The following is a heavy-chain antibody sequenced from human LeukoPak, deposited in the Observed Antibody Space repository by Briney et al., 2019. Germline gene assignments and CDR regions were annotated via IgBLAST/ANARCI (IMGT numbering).Heavy chain of an antibody. CDR1: GGSISSYY. D-gene: IGHD2-15*01. J-gene: IGHJ3*02. CDR3: ARAGCSGGSCYGSRGAFDI. V-gene: IGHV4-59*12. Sequence: SETLSLTCTVSGGSISSYYWSWIRQPPGKGLEWIGYIYYSGSTNYNPSLKSRVTISVDTSKNQFSLRLTSVTAADMAVYYCARAGCSGGSCYGSRGAFDIWGQGTMVTVSP. CDR2: IYYSGST.